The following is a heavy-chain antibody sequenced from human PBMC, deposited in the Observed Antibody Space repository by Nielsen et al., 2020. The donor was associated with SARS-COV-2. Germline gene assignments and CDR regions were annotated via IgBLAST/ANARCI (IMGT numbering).Heavy chain of an antibody. D-gene: IGHD2-2*01. CDR3: ASSNCSSTSCYRLYYGMDV. J-gene: IGHJ6*02. Sequence: WVRQAPGQGLEWMGRIIPILGMANYAQKFQGRVTITADKSTSTAYMELSSLRSEDTAVYYCASSNCSSTSCYRLYYGMDVWGQGTTVTVSS. CDR2: IIPILGMA. V-gene: IGHV1-69*02.